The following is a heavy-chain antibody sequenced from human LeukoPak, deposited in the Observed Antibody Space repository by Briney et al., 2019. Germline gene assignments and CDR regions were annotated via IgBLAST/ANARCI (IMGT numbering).Heavy chain of an antibody. CDR2: INVYNGKT. Sequence: ASVKVSCKASGYTFTNYGISWVRQAPGQGLEWMAWINVYNGKTYYAQNFQGRVTMTTDTSTSTAYMELGNLRSDDTAVYYCARDQGYYNDSTGYVFDSWGQGTLVTVSS. D-gene: IGHD3-22*01. CDR3: ARDQGYYNDSTGYVFDS. CDR1: GYTFTNYG. V-gene: IGHV1-18*01. J-gene: IGHJ4*02.